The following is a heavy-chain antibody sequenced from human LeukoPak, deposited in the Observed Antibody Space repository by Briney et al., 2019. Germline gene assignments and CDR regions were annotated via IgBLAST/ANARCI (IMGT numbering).Heavy chain of an antibody. CDR3: ARLSGSPANFDY. D-gene: IGHD1-1*01. V-gene: IGHV4-34*01. CDR1: GGSFSGYY. J-gene: IGHJ4*02. Sequence: SETLSLTCAVYGGSFSGYYWSWIRQPPGKGLEWIGEINHSGSTNYNPSLKSRVTISVDTSKNQFSLKLSSVTAADTAVYYCARLSGSPANFDYWGQGTLVTVSS. CDR2: INHSGST.